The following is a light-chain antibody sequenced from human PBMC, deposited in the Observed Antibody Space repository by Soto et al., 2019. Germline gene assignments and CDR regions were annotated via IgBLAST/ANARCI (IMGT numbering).Light chain of an antibody. CDR1: QSVSNY. V-gene: IGKV3-11*01. CDR2: DAS. CDR3: QQRSNWPPLT. Sequence: EIVWTQTPATLSLSPGERATLSCRASQSVSNYLAWYQHKPGQAPRLLIYDASTRATGIPARFSASGSGTDFTLTISSLEPEDFAVYYCQQRSNWPPLTFGGGTKVEIK. J-gene: IGKJ4*01.